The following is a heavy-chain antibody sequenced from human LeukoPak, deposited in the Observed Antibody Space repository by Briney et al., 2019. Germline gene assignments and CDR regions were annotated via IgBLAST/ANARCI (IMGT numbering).Heavy chain of an antibody. J-gene: IGHJ5*02. CDR3: ARDSSPYCSGGSCYRVEP. D-gene: IGHD2-15*01. V-gene: IGHV1-69*05. CDR2: IIPIFGTA. Sequence: SVKVSCKASGGTFSSYAISWVRQAPGQGLEWMGRIIPIFGTANYAQKFQGRVTITTDESTSTAYMKLSSLRSEDTAVYYCARDSSPYCSGGSCYRVEPWGQGTLVTVSS. CDR1: GGTFSSYA.